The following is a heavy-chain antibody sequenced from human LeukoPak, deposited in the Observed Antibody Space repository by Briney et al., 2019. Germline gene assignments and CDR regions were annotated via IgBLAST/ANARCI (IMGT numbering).Heavy chain of an antibody. D-gene: IGHD3-10*01. V-gene: IGHV1-18*01. CDR2: ISAYNGNT. CDR1: GYTFTSYG. J-gene: IGHJ5*02. CDR3: ARMVRGNWFDP. Sequence: GASVKVSCKASGYTFTSYGISWVRQAPGQGLEWMGWISAYNGNTNYAQKLQGRVTMTTGTSTSSAYMELRSLRSDDTAVYYCARMVRGNWFDPWGQGTLVTVSS.